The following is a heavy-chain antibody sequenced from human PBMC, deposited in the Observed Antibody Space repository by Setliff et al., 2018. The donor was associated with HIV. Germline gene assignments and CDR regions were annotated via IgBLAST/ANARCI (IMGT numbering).Heavy chain of an antibody. CDR2: IYPGDSDT. D-gene: IGHD3-9*01. CDR3: ARLPYYDILTGRGSYYYMDV. V-gene: IGHV5-51*01. J-gene: IGHJ6*03. CDR1: GYSFTSYW. Sequence: PGESLKISCKGSGYSFTSYWIGWVRQMPGKGLEWMGIIYPGDSDTRYSPSFQGQVTISADKSISTAYLQWSSLKAPDTAMYYCARLPYYDILTGRGSYYYMDVWGKGTTVTVSS.